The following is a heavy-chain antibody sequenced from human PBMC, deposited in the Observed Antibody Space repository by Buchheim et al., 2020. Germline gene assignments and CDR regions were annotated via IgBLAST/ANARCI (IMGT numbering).Heavy chain of an antibody. CDR2: IRSRGFGGTT. J-gene: IGHJ4*02. D-gene: IGHD6-19*01. V-gene: IGHV3-49*03. Sequence: EVQLVESGGGLVQPGRSLRLSCAASGFTFGDYAINWLRQAPGKGLEWVGFIRSRGFGGTTEYAASVKGRFTISRDDSKTPAYLQMNSLRTDDTALYYCTRVVTGTFDYWGQGTL. CDR1: GFTFGDYA. CDR3: TRVVTGTFDY.